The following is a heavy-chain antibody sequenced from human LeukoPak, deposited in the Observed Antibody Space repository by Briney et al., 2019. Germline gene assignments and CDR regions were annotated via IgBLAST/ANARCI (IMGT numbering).Heavy chain of an antibody. D-gene: IGHD2-15*01. J-gene: IGHJ4*02. CDR3: AREVKVVVASYYYFDY. V-gene: IGHV1-8*01. CDR1: GYTFTSYD. CDR2: MNPNSGNT. Sequence: ASVKVSCKASGYTFTSYDINWVRQATGQGLEWMGWMNPNSGNTGYAQKFQGRVTMTTDTSTSTAYMELRSLRSDDTAVYYCAREVKVVVASYYYFDYWGQGTLVTVSS.